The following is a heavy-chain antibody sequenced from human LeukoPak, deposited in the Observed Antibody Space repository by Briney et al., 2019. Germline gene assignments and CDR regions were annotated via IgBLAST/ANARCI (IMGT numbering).Heavy chain of an antibody. CDR1: GFTFSIYA. D-gene: IGHD1-26*01. Sequence: GGSLRLSCAASGFTFSIYAMTWVRQAPGKGLEWVPTITVSGDNTFYADSVKGRFTISRDNSKNTLYLQMNSLRAEDTAGYYCAKDYGYIVGATDIWGQGTMVTVSS. J-gene: IGHJ3*02. CDR3: AKDYGYIVGATDI. V-gene: IGHV3-23*01. CDR2: ITVSGDNT.